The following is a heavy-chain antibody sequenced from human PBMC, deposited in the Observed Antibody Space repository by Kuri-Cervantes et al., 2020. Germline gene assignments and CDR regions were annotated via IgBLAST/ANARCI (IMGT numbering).Heavy chain of an antibody. D-gene: IGHD1-1*01. J-gene: IGHJ6*03. CDR1: GFASGDHG. CDR2: IRHDGGIQ. CDR3: ARERSHNYYHMDV. Sequence: GGSLRLSCVASGFASGDHGFHWIRQTQDKGLEWVAFIRHDGGIQYHADSVRGRFTISRDASKNTLYLQMNRLRIDDTALYYCARERSHNYYHMDVWGKGTTVTVSS. V-gene: IGHV3-30*02.